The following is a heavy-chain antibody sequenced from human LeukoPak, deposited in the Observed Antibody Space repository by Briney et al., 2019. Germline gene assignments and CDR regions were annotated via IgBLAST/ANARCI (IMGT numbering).Heavy chain of an antibody. Sequence: PGGSLRLSCAASGFTLSSYKMNWVRQAPGKGLEWVSSVSSSGSYIYYADSVKGRFTISRDNAKNSVYLQMNSLRAEDTAVYYCARDEYWTLTTVVTAFDYWGQGIMVTVSS. CDR1: GFTLSSYK. CDR3: ARDEYWTLTTVVTAFDY. CDR2: VSSSGSYI. J-gene: IGHJ4*02. D-gene: IGHD4-23*01. V-gene: IGHV3-21*01.